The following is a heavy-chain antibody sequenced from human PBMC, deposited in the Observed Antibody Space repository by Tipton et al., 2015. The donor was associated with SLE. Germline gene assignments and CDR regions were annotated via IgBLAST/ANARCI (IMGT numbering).Heavy chain of an antibody. D-gene: IGHD6-13*01. CDR2: IHSSGP. Sequence: LRLSCTVSGGSISNSPYYWGWLRQPPGKGLEWIGSIHSSGPYYSPSLESRVTMSLDTSRNQFSLKVKSVTAADTAVYYCARLADGNRNWFDPWGQGTLVTVYS. J-gene: IGHJ5*02. CDR3: ARLADGNRNWFDP. V-gene: IGHV4-39*07. CDR1: GGSISNSPYY.